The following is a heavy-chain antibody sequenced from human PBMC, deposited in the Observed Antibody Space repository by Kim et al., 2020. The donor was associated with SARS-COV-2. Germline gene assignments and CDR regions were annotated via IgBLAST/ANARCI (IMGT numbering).Heavy chain of an antibody. CDR1: GGSFSGYY. CDR3: ARRGYYYDSSGGGTFDI. D-gene: IGHD3-22*01. J-gene: IGHJ3*02. V-gene: IGHV4-34*01. Sequence: SETLSLTCAVYGGSFSGYYWSWIRQPPGKGLEWIGEINHSGSTNYNPSLKSRVTISVDTSKNQFSLKLSSVTAADTAVYYCARRGYYYDSSGGGTFDIWGQGTMVTVSS. CDR2: INHSGST.